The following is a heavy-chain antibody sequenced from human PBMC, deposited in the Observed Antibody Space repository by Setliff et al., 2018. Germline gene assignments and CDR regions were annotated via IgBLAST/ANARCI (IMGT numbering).Heavy chain of an antibody. Sequence: GGSLRLSCAASGFTFSRYWMSWVRQAPGKGLEWVANIKQDGSEKYYVDSVKGRFTISRDNARNSLYLQMNSLRAEDTAVYFCGRWLQWVDYWGQGALVTVSS. CDR3: GRWLQWVDY. CDR2: IKQDGSEK. V-gene: IGHV3-7*01. J-gene: IGHJ4*02. D-gene: IGHD5-18*01. CDR1: GFTFSRYW.